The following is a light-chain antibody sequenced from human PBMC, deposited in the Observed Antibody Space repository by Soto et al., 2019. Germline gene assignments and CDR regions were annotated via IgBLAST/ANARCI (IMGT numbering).Light chain of an antibody. Sequence: PLTQSPSSPSASVGGRVNLTCRASQDIAIYLAWYQQKPGEAPKLLIYAASTLYGGVPSRFSGSGSGTDFALTIASLQAEDFATYYCQQLRMYPSTFGGGTKVDIK. CDR2: AAS. V-gene: IGKV1-9*01. J-gene: IGKJ4*01. CDR1: QDIAIY. CDR3: QQLRMYPST.